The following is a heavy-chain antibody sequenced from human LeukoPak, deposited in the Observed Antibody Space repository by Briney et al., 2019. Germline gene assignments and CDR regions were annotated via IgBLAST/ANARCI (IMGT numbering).Heavy chain of an antibody. Sequence: PGGSLRLSCVASGFTFSSYWMSWVRQAPGKGLEWVANIKQDGSEKYYVDSVRGRFTISRDNAKKSLYLQINSLRTEDTAVYFCARDGSGSYYAYWGQGILVTVSS. CDR3: ARDGSGSYYAY. CDR2: IKQDGSEK. D-gene: IGHD1-26*01. J-gene: IGHJ4*02. CDR1: GFTFSSYW. V-gene: IGHV3-7*03.